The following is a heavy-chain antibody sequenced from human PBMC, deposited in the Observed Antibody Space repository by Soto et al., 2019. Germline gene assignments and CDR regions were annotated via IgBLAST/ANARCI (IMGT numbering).Heavy chain of an antibody. J-gene: IGHJ4*02. D-gene: IGHD3-22*01. CDR2: IVVSSGTA. CDR3: AATYYYDSSGYSLPGY. CDR1: GFTFSSYA. V-gene: IGHV1-58*02. Sequence: SVKLSCKASGFTFSSYAISWVRQAPGRGLEWIGGIVVSSGTANYAQKFQERVTITRDISTSTAYMELSSLRSEDTAVYYCAATYYYDSSGYSLPGYWGQGTLVNAPQ.